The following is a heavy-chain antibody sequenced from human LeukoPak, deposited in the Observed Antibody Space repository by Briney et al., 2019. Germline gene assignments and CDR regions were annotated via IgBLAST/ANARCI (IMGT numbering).Heavy chain of an antibody. CDR1: GYTFTSYD. V-gene: IGHV1-8*03. J-gene: IGHJ3*02. CDR2: MNPNSGNT. CDR3: ARGPDTILYAFDI. D-gene: IGHD3-3*01. Sequence: ASVKVSCKASGYTFTSYDINWVRQATGQGLEWMGWMNPNSGNTGNAQKFQGRVTITRNTSISTAYMELSSLRSEDTAVYYCARGPDTILYAFDIWGQGTMVTVSS.